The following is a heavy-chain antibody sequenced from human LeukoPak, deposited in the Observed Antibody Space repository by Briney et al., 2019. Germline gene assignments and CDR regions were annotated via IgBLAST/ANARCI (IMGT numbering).Heavy chain of an antibody. CDR1: GGSISSSSYY. D-gene: IGHD3-22*01. Sequence: SETLSLTCTVSGGSISSSSYYWGWIRQPPGKGLEWIGSIYYSGSTYYNPSLKSRVTISVDTSKNQFSLKLSSVTAADTAVYYCARDRNAPYYYDSSGLDYWGQGTLVTVSS. CDR3: ARDRNAPYYYDSSGLDY. J-gene: IGHJ4*02. CDR2: IYYSGST. V-gene: IGHV4-39*07.